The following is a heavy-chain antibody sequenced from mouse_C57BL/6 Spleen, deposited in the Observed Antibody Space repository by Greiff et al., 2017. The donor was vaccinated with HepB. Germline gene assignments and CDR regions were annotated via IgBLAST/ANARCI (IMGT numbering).Heavy chain of an antibody. CDR2: IYPGSGST. Sequence: VQLQQSGAELVKPGASVKMSCKASGYTFTSYWITWVKQRPGQGLEWIGDIYPGSGSTNYNEKFKSKATLTVDTSSSTAYMQLSSLTSEDSAVYYCARRDYDYADPYFDVWGTGTTVTVSS. CDR3: ARRDYDYADPYFDV. CDR1: GYTFTSYW. V-gene: IGHV1-55*01. D-gene: IGHD2-4*01. J-gene: IGHJ1*03.